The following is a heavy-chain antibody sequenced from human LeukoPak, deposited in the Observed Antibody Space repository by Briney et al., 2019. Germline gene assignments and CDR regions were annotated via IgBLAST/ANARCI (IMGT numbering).Heavy chain of an antibody. CDR1: GGSISSYY. D-gene: IGHD3-10*01. J-gene: IGHJ5*02. CDR3: ARDSGTTGEVKFDP. V-gene: IGHV4-4*07. CDR2: IYTSGTI. Sequence: PSETLSLTCTVSGGSISSYYWSWIRQPAGTALEWIGRIYTSGTITYNPSLKSRVTMSVDTSKNQFSLKLSSVTAADTAVYYCARDSGTTGEVKFDPWGQGTLVTVSS.